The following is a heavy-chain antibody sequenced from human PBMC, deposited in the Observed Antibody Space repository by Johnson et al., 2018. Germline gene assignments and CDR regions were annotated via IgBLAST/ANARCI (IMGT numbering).Heavy chain of an antibody. CDR2: ISHDGSNT. V-gene: IGHV3-30*18. CDR3: ANGYSSSWFYYYGLDV. CDR1: GFTFSSHG. D-gene: IGHD6-13*01. J-gene: IGHJ6*02. Sequence: QVQLVQSGGGVVQPGKSLRLSCAASGFTFSSHGMHWVRQVPGKGLEWVAVISHDGSNTYHADSVKGRFTISRDNSKNTMYLQMNSLRVEDTAVYFCANGYSSSWFYYYGLDVWGQGTTVTVSS.